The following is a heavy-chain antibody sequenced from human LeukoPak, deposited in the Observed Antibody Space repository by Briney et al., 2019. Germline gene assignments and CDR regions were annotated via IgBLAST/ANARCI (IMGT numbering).Heavy chain of an antibody. J-gene: IGHJ4*02. Sequence: PSETLSLTCAVYGGSFSGYCWTWIRQPPGKGLEWIGEINHGGSTNYNPSLKSRVNISMDTSKNQFSLKLNSVTAADTAIYYCARGQKWLSFYYFDFWGQGTLVTVSS. V-gene: IGHV4-34*01. CDR1: GGSFSGYC. CDR2: INHGGST. CDR3: ARGQKWLSFYYFDF. D-gene: IGHD3-22*01.